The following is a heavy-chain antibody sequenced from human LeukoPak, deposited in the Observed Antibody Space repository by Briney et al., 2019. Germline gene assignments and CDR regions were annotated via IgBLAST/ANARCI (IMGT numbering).Heavy chain of an antibody. CDR2: MNPNSGNT. CDR1: GYTFTSYD. D-gene: IGHD3-10*01. Sequence: ASVKVSCKASGYTFTSYDINWVRQATGQGLEWMGWMNPNSGNTGYAQKFQGRVTMTRNTSISTAYMELSSLRSEDTAVYYCARAPVLYGSGSYYNSLDYWGQRTLVTVSS. CDR3: ARAPVLYGSGSYYNSLDY. J-gene: IGHJ4*02. V-gene: IGHV1-8*01.